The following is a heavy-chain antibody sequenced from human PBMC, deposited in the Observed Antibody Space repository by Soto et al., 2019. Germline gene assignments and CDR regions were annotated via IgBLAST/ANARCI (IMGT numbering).Heavy chain of an antibody. CDR1: GFIFSSYW. CDR2: INQDGREK. CDR3: ARDGEAAGLYLDY. D-gene: IGHD6-25*01. Sequence: GGSLRLSCAASGFIFSSYWMYWVCQAPGKGLEWVASINQDGREKYYVDSVMGRFTISRDNAKNSLYLQVNSLRAEDTAVYYCARDGEAAGLYLDYWGQGTLVTVSS. J-gene: IGHJ4*02. V-gene: IGHV3-7*01.